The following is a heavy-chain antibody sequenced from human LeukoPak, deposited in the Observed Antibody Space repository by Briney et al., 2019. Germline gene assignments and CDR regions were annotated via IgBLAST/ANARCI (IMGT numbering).Heavy chain of an antibody. Sequence: ASVKVSCKASGYTFTYYYIHWVRQAPGQGLEWMGWINPNSGGTNYARKFQGRVTMTRDTSISTAYMELSRLRSDDTAVYYCARSAETNCGGDCYSFDYWGQGTLVTVSS. D-gene: IGHD2-21*01. J-gene: IGHJ4*02. CDR1: GYTFTYYY. V-gene: IGHV1-2*02. CDR3: ARSAETNCGGDCYSFDY. CDR2: INPNSGGT.